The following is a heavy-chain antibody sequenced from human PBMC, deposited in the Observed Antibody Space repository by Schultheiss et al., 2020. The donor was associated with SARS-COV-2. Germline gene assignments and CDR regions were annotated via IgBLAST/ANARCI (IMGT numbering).Heavy chain of an antibody. CDR2: IYYSGST. J-gene: IGHJ5*02. V-gene: IGHV4-59*01. Sequence: GSLRLSCAVYGGSFSGYYWSWIRQPPGKGLEWIGYIYYSGSTNYNPSLKSRVTISVDTSKNQFSLKLSSVTAADTAVYYCARDMDIVVVPAAIFSWFDPWGQGTLVTVSS. CDR1: GGSFSGYY. CDR3: ARDMDIVVVPAAIFSWFDP. D-gene: IGHD2-2*03.